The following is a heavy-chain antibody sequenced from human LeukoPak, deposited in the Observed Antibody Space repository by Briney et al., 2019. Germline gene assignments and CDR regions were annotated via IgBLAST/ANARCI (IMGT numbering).Heavy chain of an antibody. CDR1: GFTFSDYY. CDR2: ISSSGSTI. V-gene: IGHV3-11*01. CDR3: ARDFEATEKFDY. J-gene: IGHJ4*02. Sequence: PGGSLRLSCAASGFTFSDYYMNWIRQPPGKGLEWVSYISSSGSTIYYADSVKGRFTISRDNAKNSLYLQMNGLRAEDTAVYYCARDFEATEKFDYWGQGTLVTVSS.